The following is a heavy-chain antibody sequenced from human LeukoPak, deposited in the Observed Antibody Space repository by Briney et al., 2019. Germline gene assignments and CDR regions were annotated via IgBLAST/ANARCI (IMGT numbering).Heavy chain of an antibody. CDR2: ISSSSSYI. J-gene: IGHJ4*02. CDR1: GFTFSSYS. Sequence: GGSLRLSCAASGFTFSSYSMNWVRQAPGKGLEWVSSISSSSSYIYYADSVKGRFTISRDNAKNSLYLQMNSLRTEDTAVYYCASDRVLGSGSLDNWGQGTLVTVSS. CDR3: ASDRVLGSGSLDN. D-gene: IGHD3-10*01. V-gene: IGHV3-21*01.